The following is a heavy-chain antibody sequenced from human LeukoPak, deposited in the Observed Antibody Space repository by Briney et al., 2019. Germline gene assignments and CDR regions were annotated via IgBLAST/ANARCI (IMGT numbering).Heavy chain of an antibody. CDR3: AKWNSYYYYMDV. V-gene: IGHV4-59*01. D-gene: IGHD1-1*01. CDR2: IYYSGST. Sequence: SETLSLTCTVSGGSISSYYWSWNRQPPGKGLEWIGYIYYSGSTNYNPSLKSRVTISVDTSKNQFSLKLSSVTAADTAVYYCAKWNSYYYYMDVWGKGTTVTVSS. J-gene: IGHJ6*03. CDR1: GGSISSYY.